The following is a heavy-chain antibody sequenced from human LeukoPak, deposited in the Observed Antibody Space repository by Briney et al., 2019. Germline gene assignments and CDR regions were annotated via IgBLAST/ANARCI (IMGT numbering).Heavy chain of an antibody. CDR2: ISYDGSNK. D-gene: IGHD3-10*01. Sequence: GRSLRLSCAGSGFAFSSYAMHWVRQAPGKGLEWVAVISYDGSNKYHADSVKGRFTISRDNSKNTLYLQMNSLRAEDTAVYYCARHTGTGAFDIWGQGTMVTVSS. CDR3: ARHTGTGAFDI. J-gene: IGHJ3*02. CDR1: GFAFSSYA. V-gene: IGHV3-30-3*01.